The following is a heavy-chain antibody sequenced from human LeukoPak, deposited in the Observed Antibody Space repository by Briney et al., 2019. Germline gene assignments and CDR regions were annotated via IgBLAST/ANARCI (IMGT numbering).Heavy chain of an antibody. V-gene: IGHV1-69*04. CDR1: GGTFSSYA. CDR2: IIPILGIA. J-gene: IGHJ6*02. Sequence: SVKVSCKASGGTFSSYAISWVRQAPGQGLEWMGRIIPILGIANYAQKFQGRVMITADKSTSTAYMELSSLRSEDTAVYYCAREGMRLYYYGMDVWGQGTTVTVSS. CDR3: AREGMRLYYYGMDV.